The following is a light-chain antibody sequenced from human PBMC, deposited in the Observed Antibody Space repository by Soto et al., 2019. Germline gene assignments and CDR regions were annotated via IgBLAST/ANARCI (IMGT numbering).Light chain of an antibody. V-gene: IGKV2-28*01. CDR2: LGS. Sequence: DIVMTQSPLSLPVTPGEPASISCRSSQSLLSSNGYNYLDWYLQKPGQSPQLFIYLGSNRASGVPDRFSGSGSGTDFTLEISRVEAEDVGIYHCMQALRAPPTFGQGTKVEI. CDR3: MQALRAPPT. CDR1: QSLLSSNGYNY. J-gene: IGKJ1*01.